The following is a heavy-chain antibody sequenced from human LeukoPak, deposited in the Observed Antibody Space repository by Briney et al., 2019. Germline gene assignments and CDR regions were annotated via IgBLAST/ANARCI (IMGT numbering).Heavy chain of an antibody. V-gene: IGHV4-38-2*02. D-gene: IGHD2/OR15-2a*01. CDR3: ARVTRISDF. Sequence: ASETLSLTCTVSGYSISSGYYWGWIRQPPGKGLEWIGSIYHSGSTYYNPSLKSRVTISVDTSKNQFSLKLTSVTAADTAVYFCARVTRISDFWGQGTLVTVSS. J-gene: IGHJ4*02. CDR1: GYSISSGYY. CDR2: IYHSGST.